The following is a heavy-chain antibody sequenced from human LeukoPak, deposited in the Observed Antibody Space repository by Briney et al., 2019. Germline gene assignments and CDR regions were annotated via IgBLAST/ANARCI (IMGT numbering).Heavy chain of an antibody. CDR3: AKDHGIHGDAFDI. J-gene: IGHJ3*02. CDR2: LSWNSGSI. V-gene: IGHV3-9*01. Sequence: GGSLTLSCAASRFTFDDYAMHWVRQAPGKGLECVSGLSWNSGSIGYAHSVKGRLTISRDNAKKSLYMQMNSLRAEDTALYYCAKDHGIHGDAFDIWGQGTMVTVSS. CDR1: RFTFDDYA. D-gene: IGHD1-14*01.